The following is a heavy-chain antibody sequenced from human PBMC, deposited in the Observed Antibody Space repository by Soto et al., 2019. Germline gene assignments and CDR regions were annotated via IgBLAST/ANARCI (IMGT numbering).Heavy chain of an antibody. CDR3: ARELRRDYYDSSGYFKI. CDR2: IIPIFGTA. D-gene: IGHD3-22*01. J-gene: IGHJ4*02. CDR1: GGTFLSYA. Sequence: ASVKVSCKASGGTFLSYAISWVRQAPGQGLEWMGGIIPIFGTANYAQKFQGRVTITADESTSTAYMELSSLRSEDTAVYYCARELRRDYYDSSGYFKIWGQGTLVTVSS. V-gene: IGHV1-69*13.